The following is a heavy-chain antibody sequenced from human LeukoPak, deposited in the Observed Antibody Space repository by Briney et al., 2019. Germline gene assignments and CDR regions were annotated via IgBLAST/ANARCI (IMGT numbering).Heavy chain of an antibody. CDR3: ARDLLYSTSSDGQGY. D-gene: IGHD6-6*01. V-gene: IGHV4-4*07. CDR2: VHTSGST. CDR1: GGSISSYY. Sequence: SETLSLPCTVSGGSISSYYWSWIRQPAGKGLEWIGRVHTSGSTNYNPSLKSRVTMSVDTAKNQFSLKLSSVTAADTAVYYCARDLLYSTSSDGQGYWGQGTLVTVSS. J-gene: IGHJ4*02.